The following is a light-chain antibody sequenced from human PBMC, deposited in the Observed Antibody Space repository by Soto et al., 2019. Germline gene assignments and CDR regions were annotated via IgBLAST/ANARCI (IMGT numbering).Light chain of an antibody. CDR3: QQYHTFSYT. V-gene: IGKV1-5*01. CDR1: QTISSS. Sequence: DIQMPQSPSTLSASVGDRVTITCRASQTISSSLAWYQQQPGKAPKLLIYDVSTLKRGVPSRFSGSRSGTEFTLSISSLQPDDFATYYCQQYHTFSYTFGQGTSLESK. CDR2: DVS. J-gene: IGKJ2*01.